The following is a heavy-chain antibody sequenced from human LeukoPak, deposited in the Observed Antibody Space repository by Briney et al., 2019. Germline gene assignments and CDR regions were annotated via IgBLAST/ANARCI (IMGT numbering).Heavy chain of an antibody. V-gene: IGHV2-5*02. D-gene: IGHD5-24*01. CDR1: GVAPGTRGGG. CDR2: NYWDEDK. CDR3: AHMGIEMATTKYYSDC. Sequence: SGHTLLHATRTLTLTCTFSGVAPGTRGGGGGGSREPPERALEWLPLNYWDEDKRYSPSMKSRLTITKHTSKNQVVLTMTNLDPVDTATYYCAHMGIEMATTKYYSDCWGQGTLVTVSS. J-gene: IGHJ4*02.